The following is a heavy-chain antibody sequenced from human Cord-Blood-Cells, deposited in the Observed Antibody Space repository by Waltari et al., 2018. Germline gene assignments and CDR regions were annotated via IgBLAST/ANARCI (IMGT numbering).Heavy chain of an antibody. V-gene: IGHV4-34*01. CDR1: GGSFSGYY. Sequence: QVQLQQWGAGLLKPSETLSLTCAVYGGSFSGYYWSWIRKPPGKGLEWIGEINHSGSTNYNPSLKRRVTISVDTSKNQFSLKLSSVTAADTAVYYCARGRRDIVVVPAAIWFDPWGQGTLVTVSS. D-gene: IGHD2-2*01. CDR2: INHSGST. CDR3: ARGRRDIVVVPAAIWFDP. J-gene: IGHJ5*02.